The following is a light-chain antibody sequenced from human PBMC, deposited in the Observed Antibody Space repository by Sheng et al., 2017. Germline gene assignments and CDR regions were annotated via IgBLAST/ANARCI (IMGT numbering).Light chain of an antibody. CDR3: QQYVSSPLT. Sequence: EILLTQSPGTLSLSPGERATLSCKASQSVSGSYLAWYQQKAGQAPRLLIYDASTRATGIPDRFSGSGSGTDFTLTISRLDPEDFAVYYCQQYVSSPLTFGGGTKVEIK. CDR1: QSVSGSY. J-gene: IGKJ4*01. CDR2: DAS. V-gene: IGKV3-20*01.